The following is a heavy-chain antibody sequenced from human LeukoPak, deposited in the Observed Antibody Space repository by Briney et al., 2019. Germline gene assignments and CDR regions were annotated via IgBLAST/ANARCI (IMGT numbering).Heavy chain of an antibody. V-gene: IGHV3-48*02. CDR3: ASLWFGDPGFDY. D-gene: IGHD3-10*01. CDR1: GFTFSSYS. Sequence: PGGSLRLSGAASGFTFSSYSMNWVRQAPGKGLEWISYISSSSSIIYYADSVKGRFTISRDNAKNSLHLQMNSLRDEDTAVYYCASLWFGDPGFDYWGQGTLVTVSS. CDR2: ISSSSSII. J-gene: IGHJ4*02.